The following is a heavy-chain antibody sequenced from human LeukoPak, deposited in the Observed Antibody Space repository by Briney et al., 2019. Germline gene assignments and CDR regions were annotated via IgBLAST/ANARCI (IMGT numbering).Heavy chain of an antibody. Sequence: ASVKVSCKASGYTFISYGISWVRQAPGQGLEWMGWISAYNGNTNYAQKVQGRVTMTTDTSTSTAYMELRSLRSDDTAVYYCARDTIAIRPGWFDHWGQGTLVTVSS. CDR1: GYTFISYG. J-gene: IGHJ5*02. CDR3: ARDTIAIRPGWFDH. CDR2: ISAYNGNT. V-gene: IGHV1-18*04. D-gene: IGHD6-6*01.